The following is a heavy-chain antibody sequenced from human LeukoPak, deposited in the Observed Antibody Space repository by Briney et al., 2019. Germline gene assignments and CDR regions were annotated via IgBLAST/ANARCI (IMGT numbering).Heavy chain of an antibody. CDR2: IYTSGST. D-gene: IGHD1-20*01. CDR3: ARVGITGINWFDP. Sequence: PSETLSPTCTVSGGSISSYYWSWIRQPAGKGLEWIGRIYTSGSTNYNPSLKSRVTISVDKSKNQFSLKLSSVTAADTAVYYCARVGITGINWFDPWGQGTLVTVSS. CDR1: GGSISSYY. J-gene: IGHJ5*02. V-gene: IGHV4-4*07.